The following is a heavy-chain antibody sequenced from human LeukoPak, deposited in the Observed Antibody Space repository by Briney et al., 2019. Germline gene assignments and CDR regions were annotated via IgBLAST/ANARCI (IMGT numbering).Heavy chain of an antibody. CDR3: ARRISSGWSFGLIDY. CDR1: GGSFSGFY. CDR2: INHSGST. V-gene: IGHV4-34*01. Sequence: SETLSLTCAVYGGSFSGFYWSWIRRPPGKGLEWIGEINHSGSTNYNPSLKSRVTISVDTSKNQFSLKLISVTAADTAVYYCARRISSGWSFGLIDYWGQGTLVTVSS. J-gene: IGHJ4*02. D-gene: IGHD6-19*01.